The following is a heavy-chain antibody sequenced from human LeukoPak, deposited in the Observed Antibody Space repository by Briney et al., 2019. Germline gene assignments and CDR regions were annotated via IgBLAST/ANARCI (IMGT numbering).Heavy chain of an antibody. CDR1: GYTFTGYG. CDR2: ISAYNGNT. V-gene: IGHV1-18*01. J-gene: IGHJ4*02. D-gene: IGHD6-13*01. CDR3: ASAARETSSWYVVY. Sequence: ASVMVSRKASGYTFTGYGVSWVRQAPGQGLEWMGWISAYNGNTNYAQKLQGRVTMTTDTSTSTAYMELRSLRDDDTAVDYCASAARETSSWYVVYWGQGTLVTVSS.